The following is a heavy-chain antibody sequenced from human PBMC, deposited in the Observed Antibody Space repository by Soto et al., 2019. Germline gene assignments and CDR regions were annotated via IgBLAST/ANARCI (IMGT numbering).Heavy chain of an antibody. V-gene: IGHV3-23*01. CDR1: GFSFNTHA. J-gene: IGHJ4*02. CDR2: ISGGGDRT. CDR3: ARTSTYDYVWGDYRYFFDY. Sequence: GGSLRLSCAASGFSFNTHAMTWVRQAPGKGLEWVSGISGGGDRTQYADAVKGRFTISRDNSKNTLDLQMASLRAEDTATYYCARTSTYDYVWGDYRYFFDYWGQGTVVTVSS. D-gene: IGHD3-16*02.